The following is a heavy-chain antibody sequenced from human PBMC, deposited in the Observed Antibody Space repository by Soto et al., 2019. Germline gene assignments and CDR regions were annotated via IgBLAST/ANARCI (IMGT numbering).Heavy chain of an antibody. CDR3: ARDAAVGLFDY. CDR2: ISAHNGNT. D-gene: IGHD1-26*01. J-gene: IGHJ4*02. V-gene: IGHV1-18*01. Sequence: ASVKVSCKASGYTFTSSGISWVRQAPGQGLEWMGWISAHNGNTNHAQKLQGRVTMTTDTSTSTAYMELRSLRSDDTAVYYCARDAAVGLFDYWGQGTLVTVSS. CDR1: GYTFTSSG.